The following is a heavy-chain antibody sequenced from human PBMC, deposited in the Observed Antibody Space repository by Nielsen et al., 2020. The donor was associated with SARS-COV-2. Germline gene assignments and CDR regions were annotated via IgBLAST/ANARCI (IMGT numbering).Heavy chain of an antibody. D-gene: IGHD3-3*01. CDR2: IYYSGST. Sequence: SETLSLTCTVSGGSISSYYWSWIRQPPGKGLEWIGYIYYSGSTNYNPSLKSRVTISVDTSKNQFSLKLSSVTAADTAVYYCARLPYDFWSGYPSLYYYYYYGMDVWGQGTTVTVSS. V-gene: IGHV4-59*12. CDR1: GGSISSYY. CDR3: ARLPYDFWSGYPSLYYYYYYGMDV. J-gene: IGHJ6*02.